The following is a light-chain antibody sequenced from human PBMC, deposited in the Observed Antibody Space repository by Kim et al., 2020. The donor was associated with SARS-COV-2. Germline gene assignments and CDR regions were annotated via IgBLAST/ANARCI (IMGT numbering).Light chain of an antibody. Sequence: QSALTQPASVSGSPGQSITIYCTGTSSDIGRYHLVSWYQHHPGKGPKLIIYEVTKRPSGVSDRFSGSKSGNTASLTISWLQADDEATYYCSSFANSNTLLFGAGTQLTVL. CDR2: EVT. V-gene: IGLV2-23*02. CDR3: SSFANSNTLL. CDR1: SSDIGRYHL. J-gene: IGLJ2*01.